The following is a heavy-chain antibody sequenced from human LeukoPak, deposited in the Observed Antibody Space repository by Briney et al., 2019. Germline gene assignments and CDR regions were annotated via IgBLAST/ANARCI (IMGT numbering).Heavy chain of an antibody. Sequence: PGVSLRLSCVASGFTFSNAWMSWVRQAPGMGLEWVGRIKSNNAGGTTDYAAPVKGRFTISREDSESTLYLHMNSLKIEDTAMYFCTIEEYSSSWYAAVDVWGQGTTVTVSS. CDR2: IKSNNAGGTT. D-gene: IGHD6-13*01. CDR1: GFTFSNAW. CDR3: TIEEYSSSWYAAVDV. J-gene: IGHJ6*02. V-gene: IGHV3-15*01.